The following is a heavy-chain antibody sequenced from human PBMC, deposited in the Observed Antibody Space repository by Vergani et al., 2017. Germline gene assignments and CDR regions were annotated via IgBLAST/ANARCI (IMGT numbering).Heavy chain of an antibody. CDR1: GGSFSGYY. V-gene: IGHV4-34*01. CDR2: INHSGST. D-gene: IGHD6-6*01. Sequence: QVQLQQWGAGLLKPSETLSLTCAVYGGSFSGYYWSWIRQPPGKGLEWIGEINHSGSTNYNPSLKSRVTISVDTSKNQFSLKLSSVTAADTAVYYCARANSWGSSSSYNWLDPWGQGTLVTVSS. CDR3: ARANSWGSSSSYNWLDP. J-gene: IGHJ5*02.